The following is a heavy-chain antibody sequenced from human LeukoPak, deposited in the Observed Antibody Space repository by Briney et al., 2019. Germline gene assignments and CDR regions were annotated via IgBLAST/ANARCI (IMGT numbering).Heavy chain of an antibody. Sequence: GGSLRLSCAASGFSLSTYWMSWVRQAPGKGPEWVANIKQDGSEKNYVDSVKGRFTISGDNARNSLYLQMNSLRAEDTAVYYCAGGGWYQLPWGQGTLVTISS. D-gene: IGHD2-2*01. CDR1: GFSLSTYW. J-gene: IGHJ4*02. CDR3: AGGGWYQLP. CDR2: IKQDGSEK. V-gene: IGHV3-7*05.